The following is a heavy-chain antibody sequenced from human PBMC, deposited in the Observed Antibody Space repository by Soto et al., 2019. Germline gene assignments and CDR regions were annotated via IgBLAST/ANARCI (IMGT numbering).Heavy chain of an antibody. V-gene: IGHV3-23*01. D-gene: IGHD1-1*01. Sequence: PGGSLRLSCAASGFTFSSYAMSWVRQAPGKGLEWVSAISGSGGSTYYADSVKGRVTISRDNSKNQFSLKLSCVSAEDTAVYYCASHAPSFWFICPAVCNLAQYNSFDIWGQGTLVTVSS. CDR1: GFTFSSYA. CDR3: ASHAPSFWFICPAVCNLAQYNSFDI. J-gene: IGHJ4*03. CDR2: ISGSGGST.